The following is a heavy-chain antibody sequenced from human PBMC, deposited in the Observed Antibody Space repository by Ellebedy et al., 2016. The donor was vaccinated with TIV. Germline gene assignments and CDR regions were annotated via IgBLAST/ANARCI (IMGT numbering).Heavy chain of an antibody. CDR3: ATDKGEITTTLYFDY. CDR1: GFTFSSYS. J-gene: IGHJ4*02. D-gene: IGHD1-1*01. Sequence: GESLKISCAASGFTFSSYSMNWVRQAPGKGLEWVAVIWYDGSNKYYADSVKGRFTISRDNSKNTLYLQMNSLRAEDTAVYSCATDKGEITTTLYFDYWGQGTLVTVSS. CDR2: IWYDGSNK. V-gene: IGHV3-33*08.